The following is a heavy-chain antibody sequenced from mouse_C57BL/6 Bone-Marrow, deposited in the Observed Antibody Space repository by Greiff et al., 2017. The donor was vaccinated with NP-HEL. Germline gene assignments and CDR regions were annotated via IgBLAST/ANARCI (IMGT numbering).Heavy chain of an antibody. Sequence: EVQVVESGGGLVKPGGSLKLSCAASGFTFSDYGMHWVRQAPEKGLEWVAYISSGSSTIYYADTVKGRFTISRDNAKNTLFLQMTSLRSKDTAMYYCARRYRGLYYYAMDYWGQGTSVTVSS. CDR3: ARRYRGLYYYAMDY. CDR1: GFTFSDYG. D-gene: IGHD2-12*01. V-gene: IGHV5-17*01. J-gene: IGHJ4*01. CDR2: ISSGSSTI.